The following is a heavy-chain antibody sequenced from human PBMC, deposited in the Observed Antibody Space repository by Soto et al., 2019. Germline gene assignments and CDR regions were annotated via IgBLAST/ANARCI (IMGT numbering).Heavy chain of an antibody. CDR3: ARDSARYSSSPFLDY. V-gene: IGHV1-2*02. J-gene: IGHJ4*02. CDR1: GYTFTGYY. Sequence: ASVKVSCKASGYTFTGYYMHWVRQAPGQGLARTGWINPKGGATNYAQKFQGRVTMTRDTSISTAYMELSRLRSDDTAVYYCARDSARYSSSPFLDYWGQGALVTVSS. D-gene: IGHD6-6*01. CDR2: INPKGGAT.